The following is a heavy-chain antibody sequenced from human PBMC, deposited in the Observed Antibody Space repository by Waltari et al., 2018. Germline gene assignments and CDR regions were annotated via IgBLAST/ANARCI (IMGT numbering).Heavy chain of an antibody. Sequence: QVQLQQWGAGLLKPSETLSLTCAVYGGSFSGYYWSWIRQPPGKGLEWIGEINHSGSTNYNPSLKSRVTISVDTSKNQFSLKLSSVTAADTAVYYCARRGGWYLPQCFQHWGQGTLVTVSS. CDR1: GGSFSGYY. J-gene: IGHJ1*01. CDR2: INHSGST. CDR3: ARRGGWYLPQCFQH. D-gene: IGHD6-19*01. V-gene: IGHV4-34*01.